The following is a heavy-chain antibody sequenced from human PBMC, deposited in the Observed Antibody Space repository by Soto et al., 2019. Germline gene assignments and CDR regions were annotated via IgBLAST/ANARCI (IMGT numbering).Heavy chain of an antibody. CDR2: ISAYNGNT. CDR3: ARIYPPNDYGGIGAFDI. D-gene: IGHD4-17*01. J-gene: IGHJ3*02. V-gene: IGHV1-18*01. CDR1: GYTFTSYG. Sequence: ASVKVSCKASGYTFTSYGISWVRQAPGQGLEWMGWISAYNGNTNYAQKLQGRVTMTTDTSTSTAYMELRSLRSDDTAVYYCARIYPPNDYGGIGAFDIWGQGTMVTVSS.